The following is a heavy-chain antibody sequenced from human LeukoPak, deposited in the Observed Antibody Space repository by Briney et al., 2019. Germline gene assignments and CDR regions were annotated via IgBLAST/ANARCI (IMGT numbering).Heavy chain of an antibody. CDR3: ARGDFESGSYNDAFDI. J-gene: IGHJ3*02. V-gene: IGHV3-7*01. CDR1: GFTFSNYG. Sequence: GGSLRLSCAASGFTFSNYGMHWVRQAPGKGLEWVANIKPDGSEKYSVDSVKGRFTISRDNAKNSLYLQMNSLRAEDTAVYYCARGDFESGSYNDAFDIWGQGTMVIVS. D-gene: IGHD1-26*01. CDR2: IKPDGSEK.